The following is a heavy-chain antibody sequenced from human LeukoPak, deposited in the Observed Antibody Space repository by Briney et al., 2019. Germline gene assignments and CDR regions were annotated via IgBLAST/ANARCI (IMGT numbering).Heavy chain of an antibody. CDR3: VKESLEGDT. D-gene: IGHD1-1*01. J-gene: IGHJ5*02. Sequence: GGSLRLSCAASGFTFTNFGMHWVRPAPGKGLDWVAFIMYDGSIKFYADSVLGRFTISRDNSKNTLDLQMNSLRTEDTAVYYCVKESLEGDTWGQGTLVTVSS. CDR1: GFTFTNFG. CDR2: IMYDGSIK. V-gene: IGHV3-30*02.